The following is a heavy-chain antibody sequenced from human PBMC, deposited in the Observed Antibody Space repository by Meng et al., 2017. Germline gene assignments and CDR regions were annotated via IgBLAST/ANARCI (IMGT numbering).Heavy chain of an antibody. D-gene: IGHD6-6*01. CDR2: INTNTGNP. V-gene: IGHV7-4-1*02. J-gene: IGHJ4*02. Sequence: QVKLVQAGSELKKPVDSVKVSCKASGYTFTSYAMNWVRQAPGQGLEWMGWINTNTGNPTYAQGFTGRFVFSLDTSVSTAYLQISSLKAEDTAVYYCARACSPPSSSSSFHDYWGQGTLVTVFS. CDR3: ARACSPPSSSSSFHDY. CDR1: GYTFTSYA.